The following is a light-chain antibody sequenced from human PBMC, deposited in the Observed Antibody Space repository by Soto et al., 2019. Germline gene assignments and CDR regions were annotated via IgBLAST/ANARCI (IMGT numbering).Light chain of an antibody. J-gene: IGLJ1*01. CDR1: SSNIGRNT. CDR2: SND. Sequence: QSVLTQPPSASGTPGQRVTISCSRSSSNIGRNTVDWYQHLPGTAPKLLIYSNDQRPSGVPDRFSGSKSGTSASLAISGLQSEDEADYYCAAWDDSLNGLVFGTGTKVTVL. V-gene: IGLV1-44*01. CDR3: AAWDDSLNGLV.